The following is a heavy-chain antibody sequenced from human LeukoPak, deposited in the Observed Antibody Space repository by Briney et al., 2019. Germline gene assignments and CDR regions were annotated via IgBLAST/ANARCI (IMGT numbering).Heavy chain of an antibody. CDR3: ARDDGIAADNWFDP. CDR2: INPNSGGST. J-gene: IGHJ5*02. CDR1: GYTFRGYY. V-gene: IGHV1-46*01. D-gene: IGHD6-13*01. Sequence: ASVKVSCKASGYTFRGYYIHWVRQAPGQGLEWMGWINPNSGGSTSYAQKFQGRVTMTRDTSTSTVYMELSSLRSEDTAVYYCARDDGIAADNWFDPWGQGTLVTVSS.